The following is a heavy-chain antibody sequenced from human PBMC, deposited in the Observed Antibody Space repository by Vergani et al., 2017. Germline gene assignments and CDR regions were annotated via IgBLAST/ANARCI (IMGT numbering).Heavy chain of an antibody. D-gene: IGHD2-2*01. CDR1: GSTFSSYW. CDR3: ARGMRYCSSTSCYVYYGMDV. Sequence: EVQLVESGGGLVQPGGSLRLSCAASGSTFSSYWMSWVRQAPGKGLEWVANIKQDGSEKYYVDSVKGRFTISRDNAKNSLYLQMNSLRAEDTAVYYCARGMRYCSSTSCYVYYGMDVWGQGTTVTVSS. J-gene: IGHJ6*02. V-gene: IGHV3-7*01. CDR2: IKQDGSEK.